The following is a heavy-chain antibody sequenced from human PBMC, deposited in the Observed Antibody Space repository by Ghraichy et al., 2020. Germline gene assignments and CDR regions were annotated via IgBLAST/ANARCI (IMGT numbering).Heavy chain of an antibody. J-gene: IGHJ4*02. D-gene: IGHD6-13*01. V-gene: IGHV3-30*02. CDR2: IRYDGSNK. Sequence: GESLNISCAASGFTFSSYGMHWVRQAPGKGLEWVAFIRYDGSNKYYADSVKGRFTISRDNSKNTLYLQMNSLRAEDTAVYYCAKDRGAMEQQLVPDGYWGQGTLVTVSS. CDR3: AKDRGAMEQQLVPDGY. CDR1: GFTFSSYG.